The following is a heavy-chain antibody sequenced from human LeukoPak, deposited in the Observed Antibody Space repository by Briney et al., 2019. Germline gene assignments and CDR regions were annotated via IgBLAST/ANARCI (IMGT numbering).Heavy chain of an antibody. CDR2: IIPILGIA. V-gene: IGHV1-69*04. CDR1: GFTFSSYA. CDR3: ARAVGYSGYDSPAFDI. J-gene: IGHJ3*02. D-gene: IGHD5-12*01. Sequence: PGGSLRLSCAASGFTFSSYAMHWVRQAPGKGLEWMGRIIPILGIANYAQKFQGRVTITADKSTSTAYMELSSLRSEDTAVYYCARAVGYSGYDSPAFDIWGQGTMVTVSS.